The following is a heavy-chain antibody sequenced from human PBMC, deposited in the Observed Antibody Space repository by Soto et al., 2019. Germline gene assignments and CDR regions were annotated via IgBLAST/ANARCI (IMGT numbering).Heavy chain of an antibody. D-gene: IGHD2-21*02. CDR2: IYYSGST. CDR3: ARVCGGDCHNGMDV. V-gene: IGHV4-31*03. Sequence: QVQLQESGPGLVKPSQTLSLTCTVSGGSISSGGYYWSWIRQHPGKGLEWIGYIYYSGSTYYNPSLXXXVXXSVDTSKSQFSLKLSSVTAAATAVYYCARVCGGDCHNGMDVWGQGTTVTVSS. J-gene: IGHJ6*02. CDR1: GGSISSGGYY.